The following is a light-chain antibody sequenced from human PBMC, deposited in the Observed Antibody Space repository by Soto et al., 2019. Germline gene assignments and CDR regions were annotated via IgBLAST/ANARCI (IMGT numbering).Light chain of an antibody. V-gene: IGKV3-20*01. J-gene: IGKJ1*01. CDR2: GAS. CDR3: QQYGSSRT. CDR1: QSVSSSY. Sequence: EIVLTQYPGTLSLSPGERATLSCRASQSVSSSYLAWYQQKPGQAPSLLIYGASSRATGIPDRFSGSGSGTDLTLTISRLEPEDFAVYYCQQYGSSRTFGQGKKVE.